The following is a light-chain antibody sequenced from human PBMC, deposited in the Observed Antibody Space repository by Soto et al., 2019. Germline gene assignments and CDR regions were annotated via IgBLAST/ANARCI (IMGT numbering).Light chain of an antibody. CDR1: QVISNY. CDR3: QHYNRYSEA. CDR2: KAS. Sequence: IWITQSPSLLYPSTLDRLTIIFRMSQVISNYLTWYQQKPGKAPKLLIYKASTLKSGVPSRFSGSGSGTEFTLTISSLQPDDFATYYCQHYNRYSEAVGQVTKV. J-gene: IGKJ1*01. V-gene: IGKV1D-8*03.